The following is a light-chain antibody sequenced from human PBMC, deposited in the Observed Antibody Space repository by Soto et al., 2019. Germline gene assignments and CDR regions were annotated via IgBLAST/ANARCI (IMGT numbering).Light chain of an antibody. J-gene: IGLJ3*02. CDR1: NSDVGGYDR. V-gene: IGLV2-23*02. CDR2: EVN. CDR3: CSSVGGPIWV. Sequence: QSALTQPASVSGSPGQSITISCTGTNSDVGGYDRVSWYPQHPGKAPTLMIYEVNKRPSGVSNRFSGSKSGNTASLTISGLQAEDEADYYCCSSVGGPIWVFGGGTKLTVL.